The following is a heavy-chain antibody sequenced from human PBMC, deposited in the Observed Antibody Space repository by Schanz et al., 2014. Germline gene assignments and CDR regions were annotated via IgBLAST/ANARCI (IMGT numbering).Heavy chain of an antibody. J-gene: IGHJ6*02. D-gene: IGHD3-16*01. Sequence: EVQLVESGGGLVQPGGSLRLSCAASGFTFSSYAMSWVRQAPGKGLEWVSAITDSGGSTYYADSVKGRFTISRDNSKNALYLQMNSLRTDDTAVYYCAKALTPYIASRTGLDVWGHGTTVTVSS. CDR3: AKALTPYIASRTGLDV. CDR2: ITDSGGST. V-gene: IGHV3-23*04. CDR1: GFTFSSYA.